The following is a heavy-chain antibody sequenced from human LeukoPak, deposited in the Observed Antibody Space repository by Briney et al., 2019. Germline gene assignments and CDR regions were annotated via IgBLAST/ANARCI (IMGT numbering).Heavy chain of an antibody. CDR2: IHTSGST. V-gene: IGHV4-4*09. J-gene: IGHJ4*02. CDR1: DGSISNSF. D-gene: IGHD4-23*01. Sequence: SETLSLTCTVPDGSISNSFWNWVRQPPGKGLGWIAYIHTSGSTNYNPAFKSRVTLSVDTSKSQFSLRLNSVTASDTAVYYCANSYDGKIVPFDNWGQGTLVTVSS. CDR3: ANSYDGKIVPFDN.